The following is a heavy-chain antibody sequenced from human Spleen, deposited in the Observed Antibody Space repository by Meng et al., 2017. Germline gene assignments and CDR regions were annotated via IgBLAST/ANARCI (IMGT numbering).Heavy chain of an antibody. J-gene: IGHJ4*02. CDR3: HSYYDYVWGSPH. CDR2: IRSNSYGGTT. D-gene: IGHD3-16*01. Sequence: GGSLRLSCAASGFTVSSNYMSWVRQAPGKGLEWVGFIRSNSYGGTTEYAASVKGRFTISRDDSKSIAYLQMNSLKSEDTAFYYCHSYYDYVWGSPHWGQGTLVTVSS. CDR1: GFTVSSNY. V-gene: IGHV3-71*01.